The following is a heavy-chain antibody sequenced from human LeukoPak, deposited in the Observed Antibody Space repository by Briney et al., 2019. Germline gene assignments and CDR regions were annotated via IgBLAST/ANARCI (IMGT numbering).Heavy chain of an antibody. D-gene: IGHD4-23*01. J-gene: IGHJ4*02. CDR1: GGSFSGYY. CDR3: AIQHATVVIDY. Sequence: SETLSLTCAVNGGSFSGYYWSWIRQPPGKGLEWIGEINHSGSTNYNPSLKSRVTISVDTSKNQFSLKLSSVTAADTAVYYCAIQHATVVIDYWGQGTLVTVSS. V-gene: IGHV4-34*01. CDR2: INHSGST.